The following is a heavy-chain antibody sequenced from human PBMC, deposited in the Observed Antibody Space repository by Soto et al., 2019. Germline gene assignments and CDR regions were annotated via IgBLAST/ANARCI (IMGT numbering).Heavy chain of an antibody. CDR2: IYPGDSDT. J-gene: IGHJ4*02. D-gene: IGHD2-15*01. V-gene: IGHV5-51*03. Sequence: EVQLVQSGAQVKKAGESLKISCKGSGYSFSDYWIAWVRQTPGKGLEWMGIIYPGDSDTRYSPSFQGHVSFSADKSISTADLQWSSLRASDTAMYFCAWGYSYFDYWGQGTLVAVSS. CDR3: AWGYSYFDY. CDR1: GYSFSDYW.